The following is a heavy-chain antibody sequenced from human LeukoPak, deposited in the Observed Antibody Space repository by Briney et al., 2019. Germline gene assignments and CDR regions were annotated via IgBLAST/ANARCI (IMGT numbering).Heavy chain of an antibody. V-gene: IGHV4-59*01. CDR2: IYYSGST. J-gene: IGHJ6*03. CDR3: ARVGYSSSWFYYYYMTS. D-gene: IGHD6-13*01. CDR1: GGSISSYY. Sequence: PSETLSLTCTVSGGSISSYYWSWIRQPPGKGLEWIGYIYYSGSTNYNPSLKSRVTISVDTSKNQFSLKLSSVTAADTAVYYCARVGYSSSWFYYYYMTSGAKGPRSPSP.